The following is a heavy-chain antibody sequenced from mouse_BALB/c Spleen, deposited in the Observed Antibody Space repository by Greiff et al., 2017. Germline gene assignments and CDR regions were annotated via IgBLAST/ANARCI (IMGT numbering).Heavy chain of an antibody. CDR2: ISTYYGNT. V-gene: IGHV1-67*01. CDR1: GYTFTDYA. CDR3: ARSEPYYFDY. J-gene: IGHJ2*01. Sequence: QVQLQQSGPELVRPGVSVKISCKGSGYTFTDYAMHWVKQSHAKSLEWIGVISTYYGNTNYNQKFKGKATMTVDKSSSTAYMELARLTSEDSAIYYCARSEPYYFDYWGQGTTLTVSS.